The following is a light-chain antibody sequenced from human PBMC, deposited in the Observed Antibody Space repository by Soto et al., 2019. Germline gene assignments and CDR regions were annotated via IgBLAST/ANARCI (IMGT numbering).Light chain of an antibody. CDR2: DAS. CDR3: QKYNEWPLT. CDR1: QSISSW. V-gene: IGKV1-5*01. J-gene: IGKJ4*01. Sequence: DIQMTQSPSTLSASLGDRVTITCRASQSISSWLAWYQQKPGKAPKLLIYDASSLESGVPSRFSGSGSGTDFTLTISSLQSEDFAVYYCQKYNEWPLTFGGGTKVDIK.